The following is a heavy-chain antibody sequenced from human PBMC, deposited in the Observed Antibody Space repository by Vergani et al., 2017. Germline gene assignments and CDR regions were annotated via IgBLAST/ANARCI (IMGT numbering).Heavy chain of an antibody. J-gene: IGHJ6*03. CDR3: ARVNTETNGHLYYYYYMDV. CDR2: IDHTGRP. Sequence: QVQLQQWGGGLLKPSETLSLTCVVNGGSFTSYHWTWIRQSPGEGLEWVGDIDHTGRPDYNPSLKSRPTMSVDKSRTQFSLTLNSVTATDTAIYFCARVNTETNGHLYYYYYMDVWGQGTAVTVS. D-gene: IGHD4-11*01. V-gene: IGHV4-34*01. CDR1: GGSFTSYH.